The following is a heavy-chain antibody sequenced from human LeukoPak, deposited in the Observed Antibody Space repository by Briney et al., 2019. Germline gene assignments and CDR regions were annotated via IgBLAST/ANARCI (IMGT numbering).Heavy chain of an antibody. J-gene: IGHJ4*02. CDR1: GGTFSSYA. D-gene: IGHD3-22*01. CDR2: IIPIFGTA. V-gene: IGHV1-69*05. CDR3: ARDPDQTYYYDRSGG. Sequence: SVKVSRKASGGTFSSYAISWVRQAPGQGLEWMGRIIPIFGTANYAQKFQGRVTITTDESTSTAYMELSSLRSEDTAVYYCARDPDQTYYYDRSGGWGQGTLVTVSS.